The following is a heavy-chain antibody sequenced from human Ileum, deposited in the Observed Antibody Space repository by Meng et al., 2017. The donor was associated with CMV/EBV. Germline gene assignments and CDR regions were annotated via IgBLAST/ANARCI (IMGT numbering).Heavy chain of an antibody. J-gene: IGHJ1*01. Sequence: GSLKISCAASGLTFRTYAMAWVRQAPGKGLEWVSAIGDTGATTKYADSVKGRFTISRDNSENTLYLQMNSLRAEDTAVYYCAKRRIAPAGDCQDWGKGTLVTVSS. CDR2: IGDTGATT. D-gene: IGHD6-13*01. CDR3: AKRRIAPAGDCQD. V-gene: IGHV3-23*01. CDR1: GLTFRTYA.